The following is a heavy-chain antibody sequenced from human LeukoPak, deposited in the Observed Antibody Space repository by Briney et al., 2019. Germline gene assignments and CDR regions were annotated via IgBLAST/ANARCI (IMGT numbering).Heavy chain of an antibody. Sequence: GGSLRLSCAASGFTFSSYAMSWVCQAPGKGLEWVSAISGSGGSTYYADSVKGRFTISRDNSKNTLYLQMNSLRAEDTAVYYCAKDSVKYSSSWYYFDYWGQGTLVTVSS. CDR3: AKDSVKYSSSWYYFDY. V-gene: IGHV3-23*01. D-gene: IGHD6-13*01. CDR2: ISGSGGST. CDR1: GFTFSSYA. J-gene: IGHJ4*02.